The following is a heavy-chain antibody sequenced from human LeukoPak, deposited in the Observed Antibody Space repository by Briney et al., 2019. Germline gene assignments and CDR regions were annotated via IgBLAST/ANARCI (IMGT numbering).Heavy chain of an antibody. J-gene: IGHJ4*02. CDR1: GYTFTSYG. D-gene: IGHD6-13*01. CDR3: ASHMYSSSPLDY. Sequence: ASVKVSCKASGYTFTSYGISWVRQAPGQGLGWMGWISAYNGNTNYAQKLQGRVTMTTDTSTSTAYMELRSLRSDDTAVYYCASHMYSSSPLDYWGQGTLVTVSS. CDR2: ISAYNGNT. V-gene: IGHV1-18*01.